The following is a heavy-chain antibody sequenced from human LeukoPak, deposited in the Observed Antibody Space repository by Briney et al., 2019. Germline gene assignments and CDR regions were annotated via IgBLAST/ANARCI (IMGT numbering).Heavy chain of an antibody. D-gene: IGHD1-26*01. J-gene: IGHJ6*02. CDR3: ARDSLYAGATRYYYGMDV. CDR2: INPNSGGT. V-gene: IGHV1-2*02. CDR1: GYTFTGYY. Sequence: ASVKVSCKASGYTFTGYYMHWVRQAPGQGLEWTGWINPNSGGTNYAQKFQGRVTMTRDTSISTAYMELSRLRSDDTAVYYCARDSLYAGATRYYYGMDVWGQGTTVTVSS.